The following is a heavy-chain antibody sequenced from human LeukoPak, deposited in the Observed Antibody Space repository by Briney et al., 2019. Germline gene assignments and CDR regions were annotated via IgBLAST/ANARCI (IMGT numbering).Heavy chain of an antibody. Sequence: SSEPLSLTCTVSGGSVSSSSYHWGWIRQPPGKGLEWIGSIYYSGSTYYNPSLKSRVTISVDTSKNQFSLKLSSVTAADTAVYYCARASHGWYFDLWGRGTLVTVSS. CDR1: GGSVSSSSYH. V-gene: IGHV4-39*07. CDR2: IYYSGST. D-gene: IGHD6-6*01. J-gene: IGHJ2*01. CDR3: ARASHGWYFDL.